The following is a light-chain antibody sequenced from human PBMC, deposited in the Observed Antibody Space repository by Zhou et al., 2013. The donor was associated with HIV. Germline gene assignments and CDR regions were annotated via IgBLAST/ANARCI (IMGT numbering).Light chain of an antibody. V-gene: IGKV1-33*01. J-gene: IGKJ2*01. CDR3: QKYNSYSQFA. CDR1: QDISNY. Sequence: DIQMTQSPSSLSASVGDRVTITCQASQDISNYLNWYQQKPGKAPKLLIYDASNLETGVPSRFSGSGSGTDFTLTISSLQPEDVATYYCQKYNSYSQFAFGQGTKLEIK. CDR2: DAS.